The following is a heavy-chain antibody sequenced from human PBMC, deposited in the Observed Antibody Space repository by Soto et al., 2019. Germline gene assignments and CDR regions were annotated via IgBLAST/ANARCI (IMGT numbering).Heavy chain of an antibody. CDR3: ATLTYTSGLDH. Sequence: GGSLRLSCAGSGFTLSDHYIDWVRQAPGKGLEWVGRSRDKAQGYSTAYAASVKGRFTTSRDESKNSVYLQMNSLRSDDTAVYYCATLTYTSGLDHWGQGTQVTVSS. D-gene: IGHD6-19*01. CDR1: GFTLSDHY. CDR2: SRDKAQGYST. V-gene: IGHV3-72*01. J-gene: IGHJ4*02.